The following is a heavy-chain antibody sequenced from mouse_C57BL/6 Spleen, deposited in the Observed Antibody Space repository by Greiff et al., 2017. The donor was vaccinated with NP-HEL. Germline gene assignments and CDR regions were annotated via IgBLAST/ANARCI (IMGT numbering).Heavy chain of an antibody. Sequence: QVQLQQSGAELARPGASVKLSCKASGYTFTSYGISWVKQRTGQGLEWIGEIYPRSGNTYYNEKFKGKATLTADKSSSTAYMELRSLTSEDSAVYFCARWGAQGGNYYAMDYWGQGTSVTVSS. CDR1: GYTFTSYG. CDR2: IYPRSGNT. D-gene: IGHD1-3*01. CDR3: ARWGAQGGNYYAMDY. J-gene: IGHJ4*01. V-gene: IGHV1-81*01.